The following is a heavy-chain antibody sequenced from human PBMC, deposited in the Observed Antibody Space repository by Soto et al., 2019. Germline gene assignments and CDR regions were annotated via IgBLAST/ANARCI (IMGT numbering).Heavy chain of an antibody. CDR3: ARGLYDSSGYYRADYYYYGIDA. V-gene: IGHV1-3*01. D-gene: IGHD3-22*01. CDR1: GFTFTSYA. CDR2: INAGNGNT. J-gene: IGHJ6*02. Sequence: ASVKVSCKASGFTFTSYAMHWVRQAPGQRLEWMGWINAGNGNTKYSQKFQGRVTITRDTSASTAYMELSSLRSEDTAVYYCARGLYDSSGYYRADYYYYGIDAWGQGPTVTSP.